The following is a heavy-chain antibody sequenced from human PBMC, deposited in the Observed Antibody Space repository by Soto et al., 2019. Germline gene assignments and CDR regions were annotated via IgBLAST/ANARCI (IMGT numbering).Heavy chain of an antibody. V-gene: IGHV4-59*01. Sequence: RYPTCTVSCGSITSSYLSWIRRPPGRGLEWIAYIYDTGISGYTPSTSYNPSLKSRVTMSVDTSKSQFSLKLTSVTAADTAVYYCARGEDAFFYYGLDVWGQGITVTVSS. CDR1: CGSITSSY. J-gene: IGHJ6*02. CDR3: ARGEDAFFYYGLDV. CDR2: IYDTGISGYTPST.